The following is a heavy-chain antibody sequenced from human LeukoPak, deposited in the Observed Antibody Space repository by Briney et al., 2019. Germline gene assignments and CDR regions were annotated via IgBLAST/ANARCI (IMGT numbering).Heavy chain of an antibody. Sequence: GGSLRLSCAASGFTFTNYWMHWVRQGPGKGLEWVSYISSRSATIYYADSVKGRFTISRDNAKNSLYLQMNSLRAEDTAVYYCARDPLSSSSFDLWGQGTLVTVSS. CDR1: GFTFTNYW. J-gene: IGHJ4*02. V-gene: IGHV3-48*01. D-gene: IGHD6-13*01. CDR2: ISSRSATI. CDR3: ARDPLSSSSFDL.